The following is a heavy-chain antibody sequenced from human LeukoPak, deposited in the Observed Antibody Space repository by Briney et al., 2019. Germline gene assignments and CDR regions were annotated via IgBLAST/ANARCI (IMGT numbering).Heavy chain of an antibody. J-gene: IGHJ4*02. D-gene: IGHD6-19*01. Sequence: PGGSLRLSCAASGFMFSDYYMTWVRQAPGKGLEWISFIKTNGVTTYDADSVKGRFTISRDNAKNTLYPRMDSLRAEDTAVYYCARDPEAVAGYYFDYWGQGTLVTVSS. CDR2: IKTNGVTT. CDR3: ARDPEAVAGYYFDY. V-gene: IGHV3-11*04. CDR1: GFMFSDYY.